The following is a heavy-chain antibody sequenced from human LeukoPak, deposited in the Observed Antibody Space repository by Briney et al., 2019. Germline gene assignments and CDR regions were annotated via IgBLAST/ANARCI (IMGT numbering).Heavy chain of an antibody. V-gene: IGHV1-18*01. CDR3: AAGNYYDSSGYYHLGYFDY. Sequence: ASVKVSCKASGYTLTSYGISWVRQAPGQGLEWMGWISAYNGNTNYAQKLQGRVTMTTDTSTSTAYMELRSLRSDDTAVYYCAAGNYYDSSGYYHLGYFDYWGQGTLVTVSS. J-gene: IGHJ4*02. CDR2: ISAYNGNT. CDR1: GYTLTSYG. D-gene: IGHD3-22*01.